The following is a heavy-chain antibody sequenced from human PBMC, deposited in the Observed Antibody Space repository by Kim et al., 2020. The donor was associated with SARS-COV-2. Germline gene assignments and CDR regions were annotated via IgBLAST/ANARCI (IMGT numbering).Heavy chain of an antibody. V-gene: IGHV4-39*01. CDR2: IYYSGST. CDR1: GGSISSSSYY. J-gene: IGHJ4*02. CDR3: ARGRAVAGPRRYYFDY. Sequence: SETLSLTCTVSGGSISSSSYYWGWIRQPPGRGLEWIGTIYYSGSTNYNPSLKSRVTISVDTSKNQFFLKMSSVTAADTAVYYCARGRAVAGPRRYYFDYWGQGTLVTVSS. D-gene: IGHD6-19*01.